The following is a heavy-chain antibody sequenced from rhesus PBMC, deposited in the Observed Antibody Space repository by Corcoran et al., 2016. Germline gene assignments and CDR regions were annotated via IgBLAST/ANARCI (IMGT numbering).Heavy chain of an antibody. Sequence: QVQLQESGPGLVKPSDTLSLTCAVSVGSTRSRNWWTWIRQPPGKGLEWIGGIYSNTESTNYNPSLKKRVTISKDTSKNQLSLKLSSVTAADTAVYYCVRLWSWGLGVLVTVSS. V-gene: IGHV4S12*01. CDR1: VGSTRSRNW. CDR2: IYSNTEST. CDR3: VRLWS. D-gene: IGHD3-3*01. J-gene: IGHJ4*01.